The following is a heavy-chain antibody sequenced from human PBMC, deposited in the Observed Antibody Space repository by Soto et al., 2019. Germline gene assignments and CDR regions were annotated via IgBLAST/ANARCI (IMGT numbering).Heavy chain of an antibody. V-gene: IGHV1-2*04. CDR1: GYTFTGYY. Sequence: ASVKVSFKASGYTFTGYYMHWVRQAPGQGLEWMGWINPNSGGTNYAQKFQGWVTMTRDTSISTAYMELSRLRSDDTAVYYCARGGVTMVRGVNNYYYYYGMDVWGQGTTVTVSS. CDR3: ARGGVTMVRGVNNYYYYYGMDV. D-gene: IGHD3-10*01. CDR2: INPNSGGT. J-gene: IGHJ6*02.